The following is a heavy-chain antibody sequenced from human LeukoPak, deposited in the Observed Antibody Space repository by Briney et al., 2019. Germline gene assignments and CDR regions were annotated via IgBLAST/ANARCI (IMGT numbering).Heavy chain of an antibody. V-gene: IGHV1-69*13. D-gene: IGHD6-19*01. Sequence: SVKVSCKASGGTFSSYAISWVRQAPGQGLEWMGGIIPIFGTANYAQNFQGRVTITADESTSTAYMELSSLRSEDTAVYYCARAYSVEQWLANYYYYGMDVWGQGTTVTVSS. CDR2: IIPIFGTA. J-gene: IGHJ6*02. CDR1: GGTFSSYA. CDR3: ARAYSVEQWLANYYYYGMDV.